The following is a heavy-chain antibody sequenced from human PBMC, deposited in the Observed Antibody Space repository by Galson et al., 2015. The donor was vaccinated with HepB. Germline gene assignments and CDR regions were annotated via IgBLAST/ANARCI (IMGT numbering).Heavy chain of an antibody. CDR1: GFTFSSHW. CDR3: ARAAEEAVAGEIVDF. CDR2: IKQDGSEK. J-gene: IGHJ4*02. D-gene: IGHD6-19*01. Sequence: SLRLSCAASGFTFSSHWMSWVRQAPGKGLEWVANIKQDGSEKYYVDSVKGRFTISRDNAKNSLYLQMNSLRAEDTAVYYCARAAEEAVAGEIVDFWGQGALVTVSS. V-gene: IGHV3-7*03.